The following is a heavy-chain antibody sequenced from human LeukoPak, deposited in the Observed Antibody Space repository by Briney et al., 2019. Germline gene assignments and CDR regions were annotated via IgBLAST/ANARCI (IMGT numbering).Heavy chain of an antibody. J-gene: IGHJ3*02. D-gene: IGHD6-19*01. CDR3: ARGIAVAGTSDAFDI. V-gene: IGHV1-69*06. CDR1: GGTFSNYA. CDR2: IIPIFGTA. Sequence: ASVKVSCKASGGTFSNYAISWVRQAPGQGLEWMGGIIPIFGTANYAQKFRGRVTITADKSTRTAYMELSSLRSEDTAVYYCARGIAVAGTSDAFDIWGQGTMVTVSS.